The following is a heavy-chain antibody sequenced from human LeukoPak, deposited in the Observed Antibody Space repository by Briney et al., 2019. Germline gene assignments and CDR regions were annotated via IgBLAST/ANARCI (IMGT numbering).Heavy chain of an antibody. D-gene: IGHD6-13*01. J-gene: IGHJ4*02. CDR1: GFTFSSYA. V-gene: IGHV3-64*04. CDR3: ARDGGSSWYDY. Sequence: PGGSLRLSCSASGFTFSSYAMHWVRQAPGKGLEYVSAISSNGGSTYYADSVKGRFTISRDNSKNTLYLQMNSLRAEDTAVYYCARDGGSSWYDYWGQGTLVTVSS. CDR2: ISSNGGST.